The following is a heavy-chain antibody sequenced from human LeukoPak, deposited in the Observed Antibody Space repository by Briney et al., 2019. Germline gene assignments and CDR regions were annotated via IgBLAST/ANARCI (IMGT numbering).Heavy chain of an antibody. Sequence: GGSLRLSCATSGFTFSAYSLSWVRQAPGKGLEWVSHITRPGTTTYYAESVRGRFTISRDNAKNSLYLQMNSLRAEDTAVYYCAREPIGYPAFDIWGQGTMVTVSS. CDR3: AREPIGYPAFDI. CDR1: GFTFSAYS. D-gene: IGHD5-18*01. V-gene: IGHV3-48*04. J-gene: IGHJ3*02. CDR2: ITRPGTTT.